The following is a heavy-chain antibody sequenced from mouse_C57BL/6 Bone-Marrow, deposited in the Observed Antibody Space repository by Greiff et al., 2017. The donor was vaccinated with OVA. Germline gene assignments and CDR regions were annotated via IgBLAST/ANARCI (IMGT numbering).Heavy chain of an antibody. D-gene: IGHD1-1*01. CDR3: ARMAPTVVAKGYWYFDV. J-gene: IGHJ1*03. Sequence: QVQLKESGPGILQPSQTLSLTCSFSGFSLSTFGMGVGWIRQPSGKGLEWLAHIWWDDDKYYNPALKSRLTISKDTSKNQVFLKIANVDTADTATYYCARMAPTVVAKGYWYFDVWGTGTTVTVSS. V-gene: IGHV8-8*01. CDR1: GFSLSTFGMG. CDR2: IWWDDDK.